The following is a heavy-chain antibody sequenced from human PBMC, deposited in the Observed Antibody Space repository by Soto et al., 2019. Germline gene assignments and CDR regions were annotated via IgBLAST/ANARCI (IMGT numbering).Heavy chain of an antibody. CDR3: ATRCSGGSCYSGGWFDP. Sequence: QVQLVQPGAEVKKPGSSVKVSCKASGGTFSSYAISWVRQAPGQGLEWMGGIIPIFGTANYAQKFHGRVTITADESPRKAYMELSSLSSEDTAVYYCATRCSGGSCYSGGWFDPWGQGTLVTVSS. CDR1: GGTFSSYA. J-gene: IGHJ5*02. CDR2: IIPIFGTA. D-gene: IGHD2-15*01. V-gene: IGHV1-69*01.